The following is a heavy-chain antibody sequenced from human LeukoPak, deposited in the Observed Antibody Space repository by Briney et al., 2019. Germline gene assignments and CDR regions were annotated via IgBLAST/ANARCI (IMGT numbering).Heavy chain of an antibody. Sequence: PSETLSLTCAVYGGSFSGYYWSWIGQPPGKGLEWIGKINHSGSTYYNPSLKSRVTISVDTSKNQFSLKLSSVTAADTAVYYCARITYYYDSSGYSNFDYWGLGTLVTVSS. CDR3: ARITYYYDSSGYSNFDY. CDR2: INHSGST. CDR1: GGSFSGYY. J-gene: IGHJ4*02. V-gene: IGHV4-34*01. D-gene: IGHD3-22*01.